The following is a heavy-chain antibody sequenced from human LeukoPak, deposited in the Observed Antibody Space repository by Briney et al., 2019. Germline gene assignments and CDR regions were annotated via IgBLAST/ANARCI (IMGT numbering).Heavy chain of an antibody. CDR2: ISDSGYT. D-gene: IGHD3-3*01. V-gene: IGHV4-59*12. J-gene: IGHJ6*03. CDR3: ASLFGARDFWSGPNYMDV. CDR1: GDSISSYY. Sequence: PSETLSPTCTVSGDSISSYYWSWIRQPPGKGLEWIGYISDSGYTNYNPSLKSRVTISVDTSKNQFSLKLSSVTAADTAVYYCASLFGARDFWSGPNYMDVWGKGTTVTVSS.